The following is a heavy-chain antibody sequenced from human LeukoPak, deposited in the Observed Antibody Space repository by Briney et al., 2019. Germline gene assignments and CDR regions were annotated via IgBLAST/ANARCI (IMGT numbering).Heavy chain of an antibody. Sequence: GESLRLSCAASRFTFTSYVMNWVRQAPGQGLEWVSTIADSGGDTYYADSVKGRFTVSRDDSENTLYLQMHSLRAEDTATYYCAKSSHSNAWDDFDYWGQGTLVTVSS. CDR3: AKSSHSNAWDDFDY. CDR1: RFTFTSYV. CDR2: IADSGGDT. J-gene: IGHJ4*02. V-gene: IGHV3-23*01. D-gene: IGHD5-18*01.